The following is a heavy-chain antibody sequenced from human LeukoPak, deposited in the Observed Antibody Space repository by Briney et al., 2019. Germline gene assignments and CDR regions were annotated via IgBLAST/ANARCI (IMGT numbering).Heavy chain of an antibody. CDR1: GFTFSSYW. J-gene: IGHJ3*02. D-gene: IGHD2-21*01. V-gene: IGHV3-30*03. CDR2: ISYDGSNK. Sequence: GGSLRLSCAASGFTFSSYWMNWVRQAPGKGLEWVAVISYDGSNKYYADSVKGRFTISRDNSKNTLYLQMNSLRAEDTAVYYCARNSPDAFDIWGQGTMVTVSS. CDR3: ARNSPDAFDI.